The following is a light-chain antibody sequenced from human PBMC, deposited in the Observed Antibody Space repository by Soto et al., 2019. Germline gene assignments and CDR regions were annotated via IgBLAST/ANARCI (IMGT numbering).Light chain of an antibody. CDR2: DAS. Sequence: DIHMTQSPSTLSASVGDRVIISCLASQSISSWLAWYQQKPGKAPKLLIYDASSLESGVPSRFSGSGSGTEFTLTISSLQPEDFATYYCQQYNSYPLTFGGGTKVDIK. CDR1: QSISSW. J-gene: IGKJ4*01. V-gene: IGKV1-5*01. CDR3: QQYNSYPLT.